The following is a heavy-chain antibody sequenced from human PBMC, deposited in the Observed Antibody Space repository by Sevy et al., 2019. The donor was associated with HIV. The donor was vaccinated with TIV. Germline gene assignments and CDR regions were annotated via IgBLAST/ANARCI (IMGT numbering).Heavy chain of an antibody. V-gene: IGHV1-69*13. J-gene: IGHJ6*02. CDR1: GGTFSSYA. Sequence: ASVKVSCKASGGTFSSYAISWVRHAPGQGLEWMGGIIPIFGTANYAQKFQGRVTITADESTSTAYMELSSLRSEDTAVYYCAGGSSSAFYYYGMDVWGQGTTVTVSS. CDR2: IIPIFGTA. CDR3: AGGSSSAFYYYGMDV. D-gene: IGHD6-6*01.